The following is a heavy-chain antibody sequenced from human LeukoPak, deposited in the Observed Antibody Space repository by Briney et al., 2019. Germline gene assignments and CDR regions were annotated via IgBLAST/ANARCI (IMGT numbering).Heavy chain of an antibody. CDR2: IGDAGT. D-gene: IGHD3-16*01. Sequence: GGSLRLSCAASGFTFNDFAMTWVRKAPGKGLEWVSSIGDAGTYYADSVKGRFTISRDNSKNMLYLQLNSLRAGDTAMYCCAKNLGPFDVRGQGTMVTVSS. CDR1: GFTFNDFA. J-gene: IGHJ3*01. CDR3: AKNLGPFDV. V-gene: IGHV3-23*01.